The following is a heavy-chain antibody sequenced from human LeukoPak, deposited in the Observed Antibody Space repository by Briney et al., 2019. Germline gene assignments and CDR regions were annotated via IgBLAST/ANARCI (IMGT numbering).Heavy chain of an antibody. D-gene: IGHD1-26*01. V-gene: IGHV4-4*07. CDR3: ARGIIGGGSYTLESSPYYYYYMDV. J-gene: IGHJ6*03. CDR1: GGSISSYY. Sequence: PSETLSLTCTVSGGSISSYYWSWIRQPAGKGLEWIGRIYTSGSTNYNPSLKSRVTMSVDTSKNQFSLKLSSVTAADTAVYYCARGIIGGGSYTLESSPYYYYYMDVWGRGTTVTISS. CDR2: IYTSGST.